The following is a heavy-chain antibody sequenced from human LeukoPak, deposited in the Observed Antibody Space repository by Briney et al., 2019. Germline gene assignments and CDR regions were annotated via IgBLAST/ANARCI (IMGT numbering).Heavy chain of an antibody. D-gene: IGHD4-11*01. V-gene: IGHV3-30*02. CDR3: AKSYSNYYMDV. Sequence: GGSLRLSCAASGFTFSSFGMHWVRHAPGKGLEWVAFIRYDGNIKYYADSVKGRFTISRDNSKNTLYLQMNSLRAEDTAVYYCAKSYSNYYMDVWGKGTTVTVSS. CDR2: IRYDGNIK. CDR1: GFTFSSFG. J-gene: IGHJ6*03.